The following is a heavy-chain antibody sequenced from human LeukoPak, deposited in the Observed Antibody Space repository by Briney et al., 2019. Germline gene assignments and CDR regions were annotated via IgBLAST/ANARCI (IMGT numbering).Heavy chain of an antibody. Sequence: GGSLRLSFAASGFTFSTYWMRWVRQAPGAGLAWVGFIRCKPYGGTTEYAASVKGRFTISRDDSESIAYLQMNSLKTEDTAVYYCTRGDYYDSSGYYLLFDYWGQGTLVTVSS. D-gene: IGHD3-22*01. CDR1: GFTFSTYW. CDR3: TRGDYYDSSGYYLLFDY. V-gene: IGHV3-49*04. J-gene: IGHJ4*02. CDR2: IRCKPYGGTT.